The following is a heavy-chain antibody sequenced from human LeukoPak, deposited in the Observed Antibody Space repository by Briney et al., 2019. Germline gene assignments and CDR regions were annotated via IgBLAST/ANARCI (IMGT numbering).Heavy chain of an antibody. CDR1: GGSFSGFY. V-gene: IGHV4-34*01. Sequence: PSETLSLTCAVYGGSFSGFYWTWIRQPPGKGLEWIGEINQSGITNYSPSLKSRMVISVDTSKKQFSLKLNSVTAADTAVYHCARGGTFGEPFSRSWGQGTLVTVSS. J-gene: IGHJ4*02. D-gene: IGHD3-10*01. CDR2: INQSGIT. CDR3: ARGGTFGEPFSRS.